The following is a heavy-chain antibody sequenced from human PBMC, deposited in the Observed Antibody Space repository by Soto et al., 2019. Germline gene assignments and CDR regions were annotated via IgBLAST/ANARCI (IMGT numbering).Heavy chain of an antibody. D-gene: IGHD2-8*02. J-gene: IGHJ4*02. V-gene: IGHV3-15*07. Sequence: GGSLRLSCAASGFTFSSVWLNWVRQAPGKGLEWVGRIKSKTDGETTDYAAPVKGRFTISRDDSKNTLYLQMNSLKTEDTAVYYCTTGAGGSLGFDYWGQGTLVTVSS. CDR2: IKSKTDGETT. CDR3: TTGAGGSLGFDY. CDR1: GFTFSSVW.